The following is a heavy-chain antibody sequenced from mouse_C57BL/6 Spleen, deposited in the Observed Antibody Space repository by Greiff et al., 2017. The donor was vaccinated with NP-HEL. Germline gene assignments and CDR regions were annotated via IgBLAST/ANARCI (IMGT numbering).Heavy chain of an antibody. CDR1: GYTFTSYW. J-gene: IGHJ4*01. Sequence: VQLQQSGAELVRPGSSVKLSCKASGYTFTSYWMDWVKQRPGQGLEWIGNIYPSDSETHYNQKFKDKATLTVDKSSSTAYMQLSSLTSEDSAVYYCARQVGRNYAMDYWGQGTSVTVSS. D-gene: IGHD4-1*01. CDR3: ARQVGRNYAMDY. CDR2: IYPSDSET. V-gene: IGHV1-61*01.